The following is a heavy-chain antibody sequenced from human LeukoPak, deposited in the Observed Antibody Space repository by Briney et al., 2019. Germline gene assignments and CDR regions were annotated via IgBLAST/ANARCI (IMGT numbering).Heavy chain of an antibody. CDR1: GGSISSSSYY. J-gene: IGHJ6*03. Sequence: SETLSLTCTVSGGSISSSSYYWSWIRQSAGKGLEWIGRIYIYGTTDYNPSLKSRVTMSLDMSKNQFSLKLSSVTAADTAVYYCARGGYYGSGSSTVRYFYYYMDVWGTGTAVTISS. CDR2: IYIYGTT. D-gene: IGHD3-10*01. V-gene: IGHV4-61*02. CDR3: ARGGYYGSGSSTVRYFYYYMDV.